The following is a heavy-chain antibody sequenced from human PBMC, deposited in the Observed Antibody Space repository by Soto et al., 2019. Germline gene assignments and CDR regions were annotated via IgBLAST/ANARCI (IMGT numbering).Heavy chain of an antibody. V-gene: IGHV4-39*01. J-gene: IGHJ4*02. CDR1: GGSISSSSYY. Sequence: TLSLTCTVSGGSISSSSYYWGWIRQPPGRGLEWIGTFYYTGSIYYNPSLNSRATISVHTSKNQFSLKLSSVTAADSAVYFCARAQGSGCLVSWGQGTLVTVSS. CDR2: FYYTGSI. CDR3: ARAQGSGCLVS. D-gene: IGHD3-10*01.